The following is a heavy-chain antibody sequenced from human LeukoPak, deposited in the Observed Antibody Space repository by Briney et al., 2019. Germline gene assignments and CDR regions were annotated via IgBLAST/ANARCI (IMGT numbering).Heavy chain of an antibody. J-gene: IGHJ4*02. CDR1: GFTFSSYG. CDR2: IWYGGSSK. CDR3: VKLYNREQRN. V-gene: IGHV3-33*06. D-gene: IGHD1/OR15-1a*01. Sequence: GRSLRLSCAASGFTFSSYGMHWVRQAPGKGLEWVAVIWYGGSSKYYADSVKGRFTISRDNSRNTLYLQMSSLRAEDTAVYYCVKLYNREQRNWGQGTLVTVSS.